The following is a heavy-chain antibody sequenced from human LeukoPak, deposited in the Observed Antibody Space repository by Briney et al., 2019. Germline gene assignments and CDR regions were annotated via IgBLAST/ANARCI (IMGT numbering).Heavy chain of an antibody. CDR3: ARDLNGSGSFDY. CDR2: ISWNSGNL. V-gene: IGHV3-9*01. CDR1: GFTFDDYA. Sequence: GRSLRLSCGASGFTFDDYAMHWVRQAPGKGLEWVSGISWNSGNLGYADSVKGRFTISRDNAKNSLYLQMNSLRAEDTAVYYCARDLNGSGSFDYWGQGTLVTVSS. D-gene: IGHD3-10*01. J-gene: IGHJ4*02.